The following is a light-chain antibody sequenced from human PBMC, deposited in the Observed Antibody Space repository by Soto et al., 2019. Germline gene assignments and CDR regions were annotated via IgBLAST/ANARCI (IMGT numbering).Light chain of an antibody. J-gene: IGLJ1*01. CDR1: SSNIGSNY. CDR3: AAWDDSLSVLYV. CDR2: SNN. Sequence: QSVLTQPPSASGTPGQRVTISCSGSSSNIGSNYVYWYQQLPGTAPKLLIYSNNQRPSWVPDRFSGSKSGTSASLAISGLRSEDEADYYCAAWDDSLSVLYVFGTGTKVTVL. V-gene: IGLV1-47*02.